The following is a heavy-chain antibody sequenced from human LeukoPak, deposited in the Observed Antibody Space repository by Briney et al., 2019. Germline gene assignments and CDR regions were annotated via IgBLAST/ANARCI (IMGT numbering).Heavy chain of an antibody. CDR3: ARDRWFGELFHDAFDI. J-gene: IGHJ3*02. V-gene: IGHV3-7*03. Sequence: GGSLRLSCAASGFTFSSYWMSWVRQAPGKGLEWVANIKQDGSEKYYVDTVKGRFTISRDNAKNSLYLQMNSLRAEDTAVYYCARDRWFGELFHDAFDIWGQGTMVTVSS. D-gene: IGHD3-10*01. CDR1: GFTFSSYW. CDR2: IKQDGSEK.